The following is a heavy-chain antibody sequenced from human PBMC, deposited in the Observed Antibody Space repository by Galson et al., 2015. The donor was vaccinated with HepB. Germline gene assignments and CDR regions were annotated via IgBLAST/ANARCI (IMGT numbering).Heavy chain of an antibody. V-gene: IGHV4-59*08. CDR3: ARQGRDGYNYSDY. Sequence: LSLTCTVSGGSISSYYWSWIRQPPGKGLGWIGYIYYSGSTNYNPSLKSRVTISVDTSKNQFSLRLSSVTAADTAVYYCARQGRDGYNYSDYWGQGTLVTVSS. CDR1: GGSISSYY. CDR2: IYYSGST. D-gene: IGHD5-24*01. J-gene: IGHJ4*02.